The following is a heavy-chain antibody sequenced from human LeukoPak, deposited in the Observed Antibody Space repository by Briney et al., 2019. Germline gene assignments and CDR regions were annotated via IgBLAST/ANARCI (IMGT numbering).Heavy chain of an antibody. Sequence: GGSLRLSCAASGFTFSSYAMHWVRQAPGKGLEWVAVISYDGSNKYYADSVKGRFAISRDNSKNTLYLQMNSLRAEDTAVYYCARSLQPRRYFDYWGQGTLVTVSS. CDR1: GFTFSSYA. J-gene: IGHJ4*02. CDR2: ISYDGSNK. V-gene: IGHV3-30*09. CDR3: ARSLQPRRYFDY. D-gene: IGHD4-11*01.